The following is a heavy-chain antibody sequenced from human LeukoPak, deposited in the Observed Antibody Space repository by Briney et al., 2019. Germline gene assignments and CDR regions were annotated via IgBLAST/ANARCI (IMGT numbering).Heavy chain of an antibody. D-gene: IGHD3-16*01. CDR1: GFTFSTYG. Sequence: GGSLRLSCAASGFTFSTYGMIWVRQAPGKGPEWVSSISSISTYTHYADAVKGRFTISRDNTKNSLYLQMNSLRAEDTAVYYCARDREGDYEYYYYGMDVWGQGTTVTVSS. CDR3: ARDREGDYEYYYYGMDV. J-gene: IGHJ6*02. CDR2: ISSISTYT. V-gene: IGHV3-21*01.